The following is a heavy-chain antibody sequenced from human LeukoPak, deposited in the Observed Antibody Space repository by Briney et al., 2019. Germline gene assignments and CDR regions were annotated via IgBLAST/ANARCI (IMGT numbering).Heavy chain of an antibody. CDR2: IGTNGDT. CDR3: AKIRGYINGWQGFLDS. CDR1: GFSFGNYD. D-gene: IGHD6-19*01. Sequence: GGSLRLSCAASGFSFGNYDMHWVRQPTGKGLEWVSAIGTNGDTHYPDSVKGRFTISRENAKNSLYLQMDSLRVEDTAVYYCAKIRGYINGWQGFLDSWGQGTLVTVPS. J-gene: IGHJ4*02. V-gene: IGHV3-13*04.